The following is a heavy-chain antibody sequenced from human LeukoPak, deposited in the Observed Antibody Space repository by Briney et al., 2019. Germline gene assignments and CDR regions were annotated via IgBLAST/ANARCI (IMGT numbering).Heavy chain of an antibody. D-gene: IGHD3-22*01. Sequence: GGSLRLSCAASGFTFSSYWMSWVRQAPGKGLEWVANIKEDGSEKNYVDSVKGRFTISRDNAKNSLYLQMNTLRAEDTAVYYCASPYDDDTSAYRAFDIWGQGTVVTVSS. CDR1: GFTFSSYW. CDR3: ASPYDDDTSAYRAFDI. J-gene: IGHJ3*02. CDR2: IKEDGSEK. V-gene: IGHV3-7*01.